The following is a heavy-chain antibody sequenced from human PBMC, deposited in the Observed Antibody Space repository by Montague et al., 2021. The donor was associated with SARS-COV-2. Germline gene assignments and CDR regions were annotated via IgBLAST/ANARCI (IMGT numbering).Heavy chain of an antibody. D-gene: IGHD3-16*01. Sequence: SETRSLTCAVYGGSFSGYSWNWIRQPPGKGLEWIGEINHSGSTNYNPSLKSRVTISVDTSKNQFSLKLSSVTAADTAVYYCVGVPLGPRGRGFDYWGQGTLVTVSS. J-gene: IGHJ4*02. CDR2: INHSGST. V-gene: IGHV4-34*01. CDR1: GGSFSGYS. CDR3: VGVPLGPRGRGFDY.